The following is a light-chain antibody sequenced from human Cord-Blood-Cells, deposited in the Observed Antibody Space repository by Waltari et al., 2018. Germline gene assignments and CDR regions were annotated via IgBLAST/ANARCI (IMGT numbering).Light chain of an antibody. Sequence: DLQVTPSPSPLAAPVSASITITCPASQGISSYLNWYQQKPGKAPNLLIYAASSLQSGVPSRFSGSGSGTDFTLTISSLQPEDFATYYCQQSYSTPFTFGPGTKVDIK. CDR1: QGISSY. J-gene: IGKJ3*01. CDR2: AAS. CDR3: QQSYSTPFT. V-gene: IGKV1-39*01.